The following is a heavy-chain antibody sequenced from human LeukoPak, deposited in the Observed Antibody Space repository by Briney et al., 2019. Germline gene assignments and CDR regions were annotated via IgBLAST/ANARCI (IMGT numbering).Heavy chain of an antibody. CDR2: ISSSTNYI. V-gene: IGHV3-21*01. CDR1: GFTFGSYS. CDR3: ARVPSDY. Sequence: GGSLRLSCAASGFTFGSYSMNWVRQAPGKGLEWVSSISSSTNYIYYADSVKGRFTISRDNAKNSLYLQMNNLRAEDTAVYYCARVPSDYWGQGTLVTVSS. J-gene: IGHJ4*02.